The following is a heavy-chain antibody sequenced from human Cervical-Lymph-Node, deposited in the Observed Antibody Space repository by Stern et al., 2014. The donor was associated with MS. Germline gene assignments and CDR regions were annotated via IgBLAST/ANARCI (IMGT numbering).Heavy chain of an antibody. CDR1: GFTFSTYA. J-gene: IGHJ6*02. Sequence: EVQLEESGGGLVQPGGSLRLSCAASGFTFSTYAFIWVRQAPGKGLEWVSSISDSGVYTYYADSVKGRFTISRDNSKSMLYLEMQSLRAEDTAVYHCAKDLGRGVVVVPLYGLDVWGQGTTVTVSS. D-gene: IGHD2-2*01. CDR3: AKDLGRGVVVVPLYGLDV. CDR2: ISDSGVYT. V-gene: IGHV3-23*04.